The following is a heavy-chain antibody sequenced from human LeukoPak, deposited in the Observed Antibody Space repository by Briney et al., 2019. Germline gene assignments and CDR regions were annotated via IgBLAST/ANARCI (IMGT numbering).Heavy chain of an antibody. Sequence: APVKVSCKASGYTFTGYYMHWVRQAPGQGLEWMGWINPNSGGTNYALKLQGRVTMTTDTSTSTAYMELRSLRSDDTAVYYCARDQSDGVVRGVSPSDYWGQGTLVTVSS. CDR1: GYTFTGYY. CDR3: ARDQSDGVVRGVSPSDY. CDR2: INPNSGGT. V-gene: IGHV1-2*02. D-gene: IGHD3-10*01. J-gene: IGHJ4*02.